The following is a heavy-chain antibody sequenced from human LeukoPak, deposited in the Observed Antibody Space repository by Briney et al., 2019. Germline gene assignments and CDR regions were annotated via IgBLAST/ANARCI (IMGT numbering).Heavy chain of an antibody. CDR3: AKDIAQGYTYGSIEQDY. CDR2: ISESGTGT. Sequence: GGSLRLSCTASGFTFSTHAMSWVRQAPGKGLEWVSAISESGTGTYYADSVKGRFTTSRDNSKNTLSLQMNSLRAEDTAVYYCAKDIAQGYTYGSIEQDYWGQGTLVTVSS. D-gene: IGHD5-18*01. J-gene: IGHJ4*02. V-gene: IGHV3-23*01. CDR1: GFTFSTHA.